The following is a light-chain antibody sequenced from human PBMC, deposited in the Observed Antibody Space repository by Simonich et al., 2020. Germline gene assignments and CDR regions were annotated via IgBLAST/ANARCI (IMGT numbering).Light chain of an antibody. CDR2: KDS. CDR3: YSAADNNRV. CDR1: VLAKNY. J-gene: IGLJ3*02. V-gene: IGLV3-27*01. Sequence: SYELTQPSSVSVSPGQTARITCSGDVLAKNYARWFQQTPGQAPVLVIYKDSERPSGIPERFSGSSSGTTVTLTISGAQVEDEADYYCYSAADNNRVFGGGTKLTVL.